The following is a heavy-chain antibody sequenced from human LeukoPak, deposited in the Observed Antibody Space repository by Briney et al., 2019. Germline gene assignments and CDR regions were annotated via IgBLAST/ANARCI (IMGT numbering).Heavy chain of an antibody. Sequence: GGSLRLSCAASGFTFSSYAMSWVRQAPGKRLEWVSAISGSGGSTYYVDSVKGRFTISRDNSKNTLYLQMNSLRAEDTAIYYCAKGASSSSRAGPGYWGQGTLVTVSS. CDR1: GFTFSSYA. CDR3: AKGASSSSRAGPGY. V-gene: IGHV3-23*01. D-gene: IGHD6-6*01. J-gene: IGHJ4*02. CDR2: ISGSGGST.